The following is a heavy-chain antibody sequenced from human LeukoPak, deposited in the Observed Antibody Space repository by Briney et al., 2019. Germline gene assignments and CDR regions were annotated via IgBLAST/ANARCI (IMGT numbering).Heavy chain of an antibody. CDR3: ARESRGDIVVIPTRRFPSKVDY. CDR2: IYYSGST. V-gene: IGHV4-34*09. D-gene: IGHD2-2*01. CDR1: GGSFSGYY. Sequence: SETLSLTCAVYGGSFSGYYWIWIRQPPGEGLEWIGYIYYSGSTYYNPSLKSRVTTSVDTSKNQFSLKLSSVTAADTAVYYCARESRGDIVVIPTRRFPSKVDYWGQGTLVTVSS. J-gene: IGHJ4*02.